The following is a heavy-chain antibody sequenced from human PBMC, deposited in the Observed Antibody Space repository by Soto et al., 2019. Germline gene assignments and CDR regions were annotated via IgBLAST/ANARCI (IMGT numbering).Heavy chain of an antibody. CDR3: ARPAYSGYDLDY. Sequence: SGFTFSDYYMSWIRQAPGKGLEWVSYISSSGSTIYYADSVKGRFTISRDNAKNSLYLQMNSLRAEDTAVYYCARPAYSGYDLDYWGQGTLVTVSS. CDR1: GFTFSDYY. D-gene: IGHD5-12*01. V-gene: IGHV3-11*01. J-gene: IGHJ4*02. CDR2: ISSSGSTI.